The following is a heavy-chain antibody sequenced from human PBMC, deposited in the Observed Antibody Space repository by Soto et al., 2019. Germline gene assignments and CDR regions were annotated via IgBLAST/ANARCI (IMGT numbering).Heavy chain of an antibody. J-gene: IGHJ6*02. CDR3: ARDPRSSGWSRYYYYGMDV. D-gene: IGHD6-19*01. V-gene: IGHV3-74*01. CDR1: GFTFSSYW. Sequence: GGSLRLSCAASGFTFSSYWMHWVRQAPGKGLVWVSRINSDGSSTSYADSVKGRFTISRDNAKNTLYLQMNSLRAEDTAGYYWARDPRSSGWSRYYYYGMDVWGQGTTVTVSS. CDR2: INSDGSST.